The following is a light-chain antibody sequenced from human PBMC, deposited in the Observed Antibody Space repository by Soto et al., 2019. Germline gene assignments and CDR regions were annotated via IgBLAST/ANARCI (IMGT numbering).Light chain of an antibody. Sequence: DIQLTQSASFLSASVRDRVTITCRASQGIRHYLAWYQQKPGKVPKLLIYEASNLQSGVPSRFSGGGSGTEFTLTISSLQPDDFATYYCQQYHTYSWTFGQGTKVDIK. J-gene: IGKJ1*01. CDR1: QGIRHY. V-gene: IGKV1-27*01. CDR2: EAS. CDR3: QQYHTYSWT.